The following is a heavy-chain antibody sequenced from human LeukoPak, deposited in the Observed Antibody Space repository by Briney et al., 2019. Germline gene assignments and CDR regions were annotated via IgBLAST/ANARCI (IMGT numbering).Heavy chain of an antibody. CDR1: ENTFTNYY. D-gene: IGHD2-2*01. CDR2: INPNGDRT. Sequence: ASVKVSCKASENTFTNYYMHWVRQAPGQGLEWLGIINPNGDRTNYAQKFQGRVTITADKSTSTAYMELSSLRSEDTAVYYCATTHCSSTSCYVNYYYYGMDVWGQGTTVTVSS. CDR3: ATTHCSSTSCYVNYYYYGMDV. J-gene: IGHJ6*02. V-gene: IGHV1-46*01.